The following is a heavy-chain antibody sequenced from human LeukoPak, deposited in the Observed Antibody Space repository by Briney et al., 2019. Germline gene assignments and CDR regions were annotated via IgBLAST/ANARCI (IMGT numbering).Heavy chain of an antibody. Sequence: PSETLSLTCTVSGGSVSSGSYYWSWIRQPPGKGLEWIGYIYYSGSTNYNPSLKSRVTISVDTSKNQFSLKLSSVTAADTAVYYCARGIHDYGDYREFWFDPGAREPWSPSPQ. CDR3: ARGIHDYGDYREFWFDP. J-gene: IGHJ5*02. CDR2: IYYSGST. CDR1: GGSVSSGSYY. V-gene: IGHV4-61*01. D-gene: IGHD4-17*01.